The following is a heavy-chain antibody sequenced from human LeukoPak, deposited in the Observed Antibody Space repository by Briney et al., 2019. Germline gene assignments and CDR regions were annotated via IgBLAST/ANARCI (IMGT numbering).Heavy chain of an antibody. V-gene: IGHV3-7*01. CDR3: ARRGGSSSRRSPIDY. Sequence: QPGGSLRLSCTASGFTLSDYWMTWVRQAPGKGPEWVANIKQDGSQRYYVDSVGGRFTISRDNAKNSLFLQMNGLRAEDTAVYYCARRGGSSSRRSPIDYWGQGTLVTVSS. D-gene: IGHD6-6*01. CDR1: GFTLSDYW. J-gene: IGHJ4*02. CDR2: IKQDGSQR.